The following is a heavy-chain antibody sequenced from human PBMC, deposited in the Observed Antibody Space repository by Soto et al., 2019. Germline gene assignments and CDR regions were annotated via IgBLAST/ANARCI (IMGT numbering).Heavy chain of an antibody. Sequence: SKTLSLTCTVSGGSISSYYWSWIRQPPGKGLEWIGYIYYSGSTNYNPSLKSRVTISVDTSKNQFSLKLSSVTAADTAVYYCARATGDCSGGSCYYYFDYWGQGTLVTVSS. V-gene: IGHV4-59*01. D-gene: IGHD2-15*01. CDR3: ARATGDCSGGSCYYYFDY. J-gene: IGHJ4*02. CDR1: GGSISSYY. CDR2: IYYSGST.